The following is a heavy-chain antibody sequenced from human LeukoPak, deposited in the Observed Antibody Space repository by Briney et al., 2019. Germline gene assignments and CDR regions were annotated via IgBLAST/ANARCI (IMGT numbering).Heavy chain of an antibody. CDR1: GGSFSGYY. J-gene: IGHJ4*02. V-gene: IGHV4-34*01. CDR2: INHSGST. D-gene: IGHD6-13*01. Sequence: SETLSLTCAVYGGSFSGYYWSWIRQPPGKGLEWIGEINHSGSTNYNPSLKSRVTISVDTSKNQFSLKLSSVTAADTAVYYCARLAIAAAGTIPLDYWGQGTLVTVSS. CDR3: ARLAIAAAGTIPLDY.